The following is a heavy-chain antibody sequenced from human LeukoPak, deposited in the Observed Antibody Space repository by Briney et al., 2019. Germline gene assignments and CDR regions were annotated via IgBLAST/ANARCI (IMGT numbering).Heavy chain of an antibody. V-gene: IGHV3-33*01. CDR3: ARDRMTYYDSSGYPEIDY. Sequence: GGSLRLSCAASGFTFSSYGMHWVRQAPGKGPEWVAVIWYDGSNKYYADSVKGRFTISRDNSKNTLYLQMNSLRAEDTAVYYCARDRMTYYDSSGYPEIDYWGQGTLVTVSS. D-gene: IGHD3-22*01. J-gene: IGHJ4*02. CDR1: GFTFSSYG. CDR2: IWYDGSNK.